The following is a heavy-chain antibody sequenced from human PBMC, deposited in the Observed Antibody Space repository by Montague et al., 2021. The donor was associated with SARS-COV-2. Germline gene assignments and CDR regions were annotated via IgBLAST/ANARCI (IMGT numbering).Heavy chain of an antibody. J-gene: IGHJ6*02. CDR1: GGSISSYY. D-gene: IGHD2-8*01. V-gene: IGHV4-59*01. CDR2: ISYSGST. CDR3: ASVPRTQSLIGTLHYGMDV. Sequence: SETLSLTCTVSGGSISSYYWSWIRQPPGRGLQWIGYISYSGSTNYNPSLKSRVTISVDTSKNHFTLRLSSVTAADTAVYYCASVPRTQSLIGTLHYGMDVWGQGTLVTVSS.